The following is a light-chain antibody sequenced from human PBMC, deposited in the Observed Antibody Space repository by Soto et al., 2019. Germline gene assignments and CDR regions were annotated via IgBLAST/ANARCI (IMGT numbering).Light chain of an antibody. CDR1: QSVSSF. CDR3: QQRQYWPPIT. Sequence: EIVMTQSPATMSVSPGERATLSCRASQSVSSFLAWYQQKPGQAPRLLIYDASNRATGTPARFSGSGSGTDFTLTISSLEPEDFAVYYCQQRQYWPPITFGQGKRLEIK. V-gene: IGKV3-11*01. J-gene: IGKJ5*01. CDR2: DAS.